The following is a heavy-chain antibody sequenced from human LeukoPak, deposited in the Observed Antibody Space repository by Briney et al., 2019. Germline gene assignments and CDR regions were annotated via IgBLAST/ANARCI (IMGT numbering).Heavy chain of an antibody. CDR3: ARAPMKVAVAGIYYFDY. Sequence: GGSLRLSCAASGFTFSSYSMNWVRQAPGKGLEWVSSISSSSSYIYYADSVKGRFTISRDNAKNSLYLQMNSLRAEDTAVYYCARAPMKVAVAGIYYFDYWGQGTLVTVSS. D-gene: IGHD6-19*01. V-gene: IGHV3-21*01. J-gene: IGHJ4*02. CDR1: GFTFSSYS. CDR2: ISSSSSYI.